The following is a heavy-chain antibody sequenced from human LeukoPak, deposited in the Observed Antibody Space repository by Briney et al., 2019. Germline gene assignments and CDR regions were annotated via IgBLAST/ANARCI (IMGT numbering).Heavy chain of an antibody. CDR3: ARDLGYCSSTSCYIRWFDP. D-gene: IGHD2-2*02. Sequence: SETLSLTCTVSGGSISSSSYYWGWIRQPPGKGLEWIGSIYYSGSTYYNPSLKSRVTISVDTSKNQFSLKLSSVTAADTAVYYCARDLGYCSSTSCYIRWFDPWGQGTLVTVSS. V-gene: IGHV4-39*07. CDR2: IYYSGST. J-gene: IGHJ5*02. CDR1: GGSISSSSYY.